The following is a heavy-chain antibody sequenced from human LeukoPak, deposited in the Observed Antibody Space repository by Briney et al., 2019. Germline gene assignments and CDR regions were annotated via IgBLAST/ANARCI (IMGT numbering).Heavy chain of an antibody. CDR2: ISSSGSTI. D-gene: IGHD1-26*01. Sequence: GGSLRLSCAASGFTFSSYEMNWVRQAPGKGLEWVSYISSSGSTIYYADSVKGRFTISRDNAKNSLYLQMNSLRAEDTAVYYCARDRAVGATMVYWGQGTLVTVSS. CDR1: GFTFSSYE. V-gene: IGHV3-48*03. CDR3: ARDRAVGATMVY. J-gene: IGHJ4*02.